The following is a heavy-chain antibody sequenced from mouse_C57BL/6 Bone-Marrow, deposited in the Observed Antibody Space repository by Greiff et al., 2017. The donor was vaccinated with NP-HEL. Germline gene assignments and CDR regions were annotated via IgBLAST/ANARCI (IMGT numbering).Heavy chain of an antibody. V-gene: IGHV1-80*01. D-gene: IGHD1-1*01. Sequence: QVQLQQSGAELVKPGASVKISCKASGYAFSSYWMNWVKQRPGKGLEWIGQIYPGDGDTNYNGKFHGKSTLTADTSSRTAYMQFSSLSSEDSAVYFCARSYPVSSYDSWGQGTTLTVSS. CDR3: ARSYPVSSYDS. CDR2: IYPGDGDT. CDR1: GYAFSSYW. J-gene: IGHJ2*01.